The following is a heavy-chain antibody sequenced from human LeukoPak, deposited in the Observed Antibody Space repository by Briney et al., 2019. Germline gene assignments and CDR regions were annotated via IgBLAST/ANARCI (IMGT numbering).Heavy chain of an antibody. CDR3: AREDSRDALDI. D-gene: IGHD3-22*01. CDR2: IGSGGRTI. CDR1: GFTFSSFE. Sequence: HPGGSLRLSCEGSGFTFSSFEMNWVRQAPGKGLEWLSYIGSGGRTIYYADSVKGRFTTSRDNARDSLYLQMNSLRAEDTAVYHCAREDSRDALDIWGQGTMVTVSS. V-gene: IGHV3-48*03. J-gene: IGHJ3*02.